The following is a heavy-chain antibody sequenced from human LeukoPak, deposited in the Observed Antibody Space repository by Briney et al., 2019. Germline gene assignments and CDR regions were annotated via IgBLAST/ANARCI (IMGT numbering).Heavy chain of an antibody. V-gene: IGHV1-46*01. CDR1: GYTFTSYY. CDR2: INPSGGST. J-gene: IGHJ5*02. CDR3: ARDLTYSGSYLAWFDP. Sequence: ASVKVSCKASGYTFTSYYMHWVQQAPGQGLEWMGIINPSGGSTSYAQKFQGRVTMTRDTSTSTVYMELSSLRSEDTAVYYCARDLTYSGSYLAWFDPWGQGTLVTVSS. D-gene: IGHD1-26*01.